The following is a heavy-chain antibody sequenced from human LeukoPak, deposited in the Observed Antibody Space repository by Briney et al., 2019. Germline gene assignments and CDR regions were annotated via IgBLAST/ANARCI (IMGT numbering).Heavy chain of an antibody. J-gene: IGHJ5*02. CDR1: GGSISSSGYY. CDR3: ARAAVAGPNWFDP. Sequence: PSETLSLTCTVSGGSISSSGYYWSWIRQPPGKGLEWIGYIYHSGSTYYNPSLKSRVTISVDRSKNQFSLKLSSVTAADTAVYYCARAAVAGPNWFDPWGQGTLVTVSS. V-gene: IGHV4-30-2*01. CDR2: IYHSGST. D-gene: IGHD6-19*01.